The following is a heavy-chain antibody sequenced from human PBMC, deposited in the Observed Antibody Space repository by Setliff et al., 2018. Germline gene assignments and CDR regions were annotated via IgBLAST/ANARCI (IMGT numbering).Heavy chain of an antibody. CDR1: GYTFTSYY. CDR2: INPNSGGT. J-gene: IGHJ5*02. D-gene: IGHD6-19*01. V-gene: IGHV1-2*06. CDR3: AREEVGRYSSGWYISSDNWFDP. Sequence: ASVKVSCKASGYTFTSYYMHWVRQAPGQGLEWMGRINPNSGGTNYAQKFQGRVTMTRDTSISTAYMELSRLTSDDTAVYYCAREEVGRYSSGWYISSDNWFDPWGQGTLVTAPQ.